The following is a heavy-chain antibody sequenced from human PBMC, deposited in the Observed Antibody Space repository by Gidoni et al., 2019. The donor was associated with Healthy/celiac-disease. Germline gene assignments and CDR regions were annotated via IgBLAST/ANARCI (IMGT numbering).Heavy chain of an antibody. V-gene: IGHV3-33*01. J-gene: IGHJ4*02. CDR3: ARDPFMVVVVPAALVAVDY. CDR1: GFTFSSYG. CDR2: IWYDGSNK. D-gene: IGHD2-2*01. Sequence: QVQLVESGGGVVQPGRSLRLSCAASGFTFSSYGMHWVRQAPGKGLEWVAVIWYDGSNKYYADSVKGRFTISRDNSKNTLYLQMNSLRAEDTAVYYCARDPFMVVVVPAALVAVDYWGQGTLVTVSS.